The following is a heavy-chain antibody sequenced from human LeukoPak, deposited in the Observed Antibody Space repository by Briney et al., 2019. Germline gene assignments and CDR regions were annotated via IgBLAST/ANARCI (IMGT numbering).Heavy chain of an antibody. D-gene: IGHD4-23*01. CDR1: GGSISSGGYY. CDR3: ARVGGTLVYFDY. V-gene: IGHV4-31*03. J-gene: IGHJ4*02. CDR2: IYYSGST. Sequence: SETLSLTCTVSGGSISSGGYYWSWLRQHPGKGLEWIGYIYYSGSTYYNPSLKSRVTISVDTSKNQFSLKLSSVTAADTAVYYCARVGGTLVYFDYWGQGTLVTVSS.